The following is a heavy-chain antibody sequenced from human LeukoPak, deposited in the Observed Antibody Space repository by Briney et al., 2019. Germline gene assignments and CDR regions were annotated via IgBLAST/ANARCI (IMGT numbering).Heavy chain of an antibody. CDR3: ARDILTDDAFDI. J-gene: IGHJ3*02. CDR1: GYTFAGYF. Sequence: ASVTVSCLACGYTFAGYFMHWVRQAPAQGLEWMGWINPNSGGTNYQGRVTMTRDTSISTAYMELSRLTSDDTAVYYCARDILTDDAFDIWGQGTMFTVSS. D-gene: IGHD7-27*01. CDR2: INPNSGGT. V-gene: IGHV1-2*02.